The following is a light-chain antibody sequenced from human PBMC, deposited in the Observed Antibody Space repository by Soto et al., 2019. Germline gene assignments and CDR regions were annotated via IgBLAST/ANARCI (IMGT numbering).Light chain of an antibody. J-gene: IGLJ2*01. CDR2: DVS. V-gene: IGLV2-14*01. CDR3: SSYTSSSTRV. CDR1: SSDVGGYNY. Sequence: QSALTQPASVSGSPGQSITISCTGTSSDVGGYNYVSWYQQHPGKAPKLMIYDVSNRPSGVSNRFSGSKSGNTASLPISGLQAEDEADYYCSSYTSSSTRVFGGGTQVTAL.